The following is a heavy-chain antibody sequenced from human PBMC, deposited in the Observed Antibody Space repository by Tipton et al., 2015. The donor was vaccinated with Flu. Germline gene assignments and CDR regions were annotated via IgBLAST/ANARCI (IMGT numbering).Heavy chain of an antibody. J-gene: IGHJ4*02. D-gene: IGHD1-20*01. CDR2: IFYSGTT. Sequence: TLSLTCTVSSGSIRSTNYFCAWIRQPPGKGLEWIGSIFYSGTTYYNPSLISRVTLSVDTSNNQVSLKLTSVTAADTAVYHCARHISGTKRSFDYWGQGSLVTVSS. CDR1: SGSIRSTNYF. CDR3: ARHISGTKRSFDY. V-gene: IGHV4-39*01.